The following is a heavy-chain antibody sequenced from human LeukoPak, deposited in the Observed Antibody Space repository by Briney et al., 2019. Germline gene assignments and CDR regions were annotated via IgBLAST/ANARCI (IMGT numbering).Heavy chain of an antibody. CDR3: ARVFGVNWFDP. CDR2: IYYSGSP. V-gene: IGHV4-59*01. Sequence: SETLSLTCTVSGGSISSYYWSWSRQPPGKGLEWIGYIYYSGSPNYNPSLKSRVTISVDTSKNQFSLKLKSVTAADTAVYYCARVFGVNWFDPWGQGTLVTVSS. J-gene: IGHJ5*02. D-gene: IGHD3-3*01. CDR1: GGSISSYY.